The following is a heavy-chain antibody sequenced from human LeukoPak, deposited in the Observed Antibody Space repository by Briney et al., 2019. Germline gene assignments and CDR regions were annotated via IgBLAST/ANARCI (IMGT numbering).Heavy chain of an antibody. Sequence: ASVKVSCKASGYTFNSYYMHWVRQAPGQGLEWMGIINPSDDSTRYAQKFQGRVTMTTETSTATAYMELWSLRSDDTAVYYCARENWEEVFGAVTVDWGQGTLVTVSS. V-gene: IGHV1-46*02. J-gene: IGHJ4*02. CDR1: GYTFNSYY. D-gene: IGHD3-3*01. CDR2: INPSDDST. CDR3: ARENWEEVFGAVTVD.